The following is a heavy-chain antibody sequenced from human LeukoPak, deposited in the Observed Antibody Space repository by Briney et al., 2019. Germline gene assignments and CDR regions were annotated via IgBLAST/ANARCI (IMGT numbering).Heavy chain of an antibody. D-gene: IGHD6-13*01. J-gene: IGHJ4*02. Sequence: SETLSLTCTVSGGSISSSSYYWGWIRQPPGKGLEWIGSIYYSGSTYYNPSLKSRVTISVDTSKNQFSLKLRSVTAADTAVYYCARGRYSSRWLDYWGQGSLVTASS. CDR2: IYYSGST. V-gene: IGHV4-39*01. CDR3: ARGRYSSRWLDY. CDR1: GGSISSSSYY.